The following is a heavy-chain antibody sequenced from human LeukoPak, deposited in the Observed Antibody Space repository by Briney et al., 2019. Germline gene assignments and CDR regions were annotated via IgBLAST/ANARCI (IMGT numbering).Heavy chain of an antibody. V-gene: IGHV3-23*01. Sequence: GGSLRLSCAASGFSFTDSAVSWVRHSPGEGLKWASSISDTGGRTYYADSVKGRFTIIRDNSRNTVNLQMNSLRAGDTARYYCAKGGQDFDFWRFDLWGQGILVIVSS. CDR2: ISDTGGRT. J-gene: IGHJ5*02. D-gene: IGHD3-3*01. CDR1: GFSFTDSA. CDR3: AKGGQDFDFWRFDL.